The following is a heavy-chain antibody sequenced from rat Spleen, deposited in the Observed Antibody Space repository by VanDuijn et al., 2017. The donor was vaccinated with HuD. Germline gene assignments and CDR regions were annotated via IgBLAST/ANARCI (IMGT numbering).Heavy chain of an antibody. J-gene: IGHJ2*01. CDR1: GFTFNNYW. Sequence: EVQLVESGGGLVQPGRSLKLSCVASGFTFNNYWMTWIRQAPGKGLEWVASISSGGGDTYYRDSVKGRFTISRDIAKSILFLEMDSLRSEDTATYYCARPTEGIGDYWGQGVMVTVSS. CDR3: ARPTEGIGDY. V-gene: IGHV5-31*01. D-gene: IGHD1-11*01. CDR2: ISSGGGDT.